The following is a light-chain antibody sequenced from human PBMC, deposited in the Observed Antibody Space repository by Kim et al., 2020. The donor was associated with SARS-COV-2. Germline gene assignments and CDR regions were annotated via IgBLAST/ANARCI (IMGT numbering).Light chain of an antibody. Sequence: EIVLTQSPGTLSLSPGERATLSCRASQSVSSSYLAWYQQKPGQAPRLLIYVASSRATGIPDRFSGSGSGTDFTLTISRLEPEDFAVYYCQQYGSSPPYTFGQGTKLEI. V-gene: IGKV3-20*01. CDR1: QSVSSSY. CDR3: QQYGSSPPYT. CDR2: VAS. J-gene: IGKJ2*01.